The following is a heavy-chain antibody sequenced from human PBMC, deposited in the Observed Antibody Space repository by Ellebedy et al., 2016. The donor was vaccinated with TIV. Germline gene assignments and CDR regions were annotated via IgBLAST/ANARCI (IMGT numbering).Heavy chain of an antibody. Sequence: AASVKVSCKASGGTFSSYTISWVRQAPGQGLEWMGGIIPIFATANYAQKFQGRVTITADESTSTAYMELSSLRSEDTAVYYCARTHYRFGIIDYLDYWGQGTLVTVSS. J-gene: IGHJ4*02. V-gene: IGHV1-69*13. CDR2: IIPIFATA. CDR1: GGTFSSYT. CDR3: ARTHYRFGIIDYLDY. D-gene: IGHD3-10*01.